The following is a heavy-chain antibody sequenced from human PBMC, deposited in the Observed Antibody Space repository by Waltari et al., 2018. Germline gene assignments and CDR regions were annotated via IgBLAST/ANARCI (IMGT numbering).Heavy chain of an antibody. Sequence: QVQLQESGPGLVKPSETLSLTCTVSGGSISSHYWSWIRQPPGKGLEWHGYIYYSGSTNYNPSLKGRVTISVDTSKNQFSLKLSSVTAADTAVYYCARVRGSGSYYYYYYYMDVWGKGTTVTVSS. J-gene: IGHJ6*03. CDR2: IYYSGST. CDR1: GGSISSHY. D-gene: IGHD3-10*01. V-gene: IGHV4-59*11. CDR3: ARVRGSGSYYYYYYYMDV.